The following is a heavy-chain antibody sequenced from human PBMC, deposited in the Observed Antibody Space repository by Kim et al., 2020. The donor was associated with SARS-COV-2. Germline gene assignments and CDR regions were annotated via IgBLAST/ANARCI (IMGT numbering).Heavy chain of an antibody. Sequence: RNHAQNLQGRVTMTRDTSTSTIYMELSSLTSEDTAVYYCARELPSTYYFDYWGQGTLVTVSS. V-gene: IGHV1-46*04. CDR3: ARELPSTYYFDY. D-gene: IGHD1-26*01. J-gene: IGHJ4*02. CDR2: R.